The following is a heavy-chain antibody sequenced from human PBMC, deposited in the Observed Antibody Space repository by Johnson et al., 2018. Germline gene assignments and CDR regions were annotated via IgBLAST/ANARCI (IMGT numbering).Heavy chain of an antibody. CDR3: ARDGVVVAATPDAFDI. V-gene: IGHV4-59*01. CDR1: GGSISSYY. D-gene: IGHD2-15*01. J-gene: IGHJ3*02. Sequence: QVQLQESGPGLVKPSETXSLTCTVSGGSISSYYWSWIRQPPGKGLSWIGYIYYSGIPNYTPSLKSRVTIPVDTSKNQFSLKLSSVTAADTAVYYCARDGVVVAATPDAFDIWGQGTMVTVSS. CDR2: IYYSGIP.